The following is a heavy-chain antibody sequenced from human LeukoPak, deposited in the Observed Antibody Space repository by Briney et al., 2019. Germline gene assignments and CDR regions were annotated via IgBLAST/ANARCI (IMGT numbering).Heavy chain of an antibody. CDR2: ISAYNGNT. Sequence: ASVKVSCKASGYTFTSYGISWVRQAPGQGLEWMGWISAYNGNTNYAQKLQGRVTMTTDTSTSTAYMELGSLRSDDTAVYYCARDLTRYYDILTGYSSLGYYYMDVWGKGTTVTVSS. CDR3: ARDLTRYYDILTGYSSLGYYYMDV. D-gene: IGHD3-9*01. CDR1: GYTFTSYG. V-gene: IGHV1-18*01. J-gene: IGHJ6*03.